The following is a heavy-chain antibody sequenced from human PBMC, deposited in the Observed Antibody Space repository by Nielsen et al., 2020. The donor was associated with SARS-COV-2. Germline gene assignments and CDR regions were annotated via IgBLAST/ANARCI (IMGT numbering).Heavy chain of an antibody. Sequence: SETLSLTCAVSGVSISSSNWWSWVRQTPGKGLEWIGEIYHTGSTNYNPSLKSRVTLSVDKSKNQFSLMLSSVTAADTAVYYCARLYSSGRYDYWGQGTLVTVSS. CDR3: ARLYSSGRYDY. J-gene: IGHJ4*02. CDR1: GVSISSSNW. D-gene: IGHD6-19*01. V-gene: IGHV4-4*02. CDR2: IYHTGST.